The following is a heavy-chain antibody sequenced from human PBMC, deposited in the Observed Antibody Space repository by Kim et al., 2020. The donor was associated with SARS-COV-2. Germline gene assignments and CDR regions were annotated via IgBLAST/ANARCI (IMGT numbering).Heavy chain of an antibody. D-gene: IGHD1-1*01. CDR3: ARIGTDSYGMDV. CDR2: T. Sequence: TNYTPPLKSRVTISVDKSKNQFSLKLSSVTAADTAVYYCARIGTDSYGMDVWGQGTTVTVSS. V-gene: IGHV4-4*02. J-gene: IGHJ6*02.